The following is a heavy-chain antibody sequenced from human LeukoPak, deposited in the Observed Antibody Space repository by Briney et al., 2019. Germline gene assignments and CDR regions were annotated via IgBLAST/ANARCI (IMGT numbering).Heavy chain of an antibody. D-gene: IGHD2-15*01. Sequence: STNYNPSLKSRVTISVDTSKNQFSLKLSSVTAADTAVYYCARGASPLGYCSGGSCSDAFDIWGQGTMVTVSS. CDR3: ARGASPLGYCSGGSCSDAFDI. CDR2: ST. V-gene: IGHV4-34*01. J-gene: IGHJ3*02.